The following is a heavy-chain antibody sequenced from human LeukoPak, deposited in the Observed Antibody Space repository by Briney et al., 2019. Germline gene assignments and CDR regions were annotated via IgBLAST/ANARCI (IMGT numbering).Heavy chain of an antibody. CDR3: ARTITFGGVIVPLGY. D-gene: IGHD3-16*02. Sequence: ASVKVSCKASGYTFTGYYMHWVRQAPGQGLEWMGWINPNSGGTNYAQKFQGRVTMTRDTSISTAYMELSRLRSDDTAVYYCARTITFGGVIVPLGYWGQGTLVTVSS. V-gene: IGHV1-2*02. CDR2: INPNSGGT. CDR1: GYTFTGYY. J-gene: IGHJ4*02.